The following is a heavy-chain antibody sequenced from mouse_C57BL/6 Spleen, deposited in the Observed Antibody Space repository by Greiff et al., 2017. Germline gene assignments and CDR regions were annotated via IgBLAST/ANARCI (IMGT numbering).Heavy chain of an antibody. CDR2: INPNNGGT. CDR3: ETHYSNYPWFAY. CDR1: GYTFTDYY. V-gene: IGHV1-26*01. J-gene: IGHJ3*01. Sequence: EVQLQQSGPELVKPGASVKISCKASGYTFTDYYMNWVQQSHGKSLEWIGDINPNNGGTSYNPKFKGKATLTVDKSSSTAYMELRSLTSEDSAVXYCETHYSNYPWFAYWGQGTLVTVSA. D-gene: IGHD2-5*01.